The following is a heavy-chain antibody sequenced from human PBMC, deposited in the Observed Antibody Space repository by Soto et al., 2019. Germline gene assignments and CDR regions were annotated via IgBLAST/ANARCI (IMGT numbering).Heavy chain of an antibody. CDR2: IYYGGTT. CDR1: GGSFSHND. V-gene: IGHV4-59*08. Sequence: PSETLSLTWTVSGGSFSHNDWAWIRQPPGKGLEWIGYIYYGGTTRYNPSLESRVTVSLETSKSQFSLTLSSVTASDTAVYYCARLGFYYQSLGPRGHGTLVTVSS. J-gene: IGHJ5*02. D-gene: IGHD2-2*01. CDR3: ARLGFYYQSLGP.